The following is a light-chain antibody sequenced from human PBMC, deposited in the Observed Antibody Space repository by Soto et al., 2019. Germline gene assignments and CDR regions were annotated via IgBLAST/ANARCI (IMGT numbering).Light chain of an antibody. J-gene: IGKJ1*01. CDR2: AAS. V-gene: IGKV1-39*01. CDR3: QQTYTAPGT. Sequence: DIQMTQSPSPLSASVGDSVTITCRASQTIKTYLNWYRHKPGKAPELLIYAASRLQSGVASRFSCRRAWKYFIPPISSPQADDLATYYCQQTYTAPGTFGQGTKVEI. CDR1: QTIKTY.